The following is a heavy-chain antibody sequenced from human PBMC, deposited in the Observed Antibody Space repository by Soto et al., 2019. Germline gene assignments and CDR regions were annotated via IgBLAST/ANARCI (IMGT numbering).Heavy chain of an antibody. CDR2: ISSSSSTI. V-gene: IGHV3-48*02. CDR1: GFTFSSYS. J-gene: IGHJ4*02. Sequence: LRLSCAASGFTFSSYSMNWVRQAPGKGLEWVSYISSSSSTIYYADSVKGRFTISRDNAKNSLYLQMNSLRDEDTAVYYCAREPFEYDFWSGYHALFDYWGQGTLVTVSS. D-gene: IGHD3-3*01. CDR3: AREPFEYDFWSGYHALFDY.